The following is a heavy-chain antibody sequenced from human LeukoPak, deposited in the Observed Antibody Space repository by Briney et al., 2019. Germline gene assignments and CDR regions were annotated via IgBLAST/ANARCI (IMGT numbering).Heavy chain of an antibody. CDR2: IWYDGSNK. CDR1: GFTFSSYG. CDR3: ASASSHRIAAGGDY. J-gene: IGHJ4*02. V-gene: IGHV3-33*01. Sequence: GGSLRLSCAASGFTFSSYGMQWVRQAPGKGVEWGAVIWYDGSNKYYADSVKGRFTISRDNSKNTLYLQMNSLRAEDTAVYYCASASSHRIAAGGDYWGQGTLVTVSS. D-gene: IGHD6-13*01.